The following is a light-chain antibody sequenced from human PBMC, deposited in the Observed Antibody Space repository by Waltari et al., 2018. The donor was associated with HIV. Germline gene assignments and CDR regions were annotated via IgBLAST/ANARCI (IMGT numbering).Light chain of an antibody. CDR3: VLFMGNGIWV. V-gene: IGLV8-61*01. J-gene: IGLJ3*02. CDR1: SRTVYTCYY. CDR2: STN. Sequence: QTVVTQEPSFSVSPGGTVTLSCGLSSRTVYTCYYPSWYQYTPGQAPRTLIYSTNTRSSGVPDRFSGSILGNKAALTITGAQADDESDYYCVLFMGNGIWVFGGGTKLTVL.